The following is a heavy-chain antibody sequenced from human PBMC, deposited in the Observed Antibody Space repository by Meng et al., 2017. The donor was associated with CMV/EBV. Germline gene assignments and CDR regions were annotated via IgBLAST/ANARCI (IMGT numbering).Heavy chain of an antibody. CDR1: GGPISSYY. Sequence: GSLRLSCTVSGGPISSYYWSWIRQPPGKGLEWIGYIYYSGSTNYNPSLKSRVIISVDTSKNQFSLKLSTVTAADTAVYYCARHYSGWSYYFDHWGQGTLVTVSS. CDR2: IYYSGST. J-gene: IGHJ4*02. D-gene: IGHD6-19*01. CDR3: ARHYSGWSYYFDH. V-gene: IGHV4-59*01.